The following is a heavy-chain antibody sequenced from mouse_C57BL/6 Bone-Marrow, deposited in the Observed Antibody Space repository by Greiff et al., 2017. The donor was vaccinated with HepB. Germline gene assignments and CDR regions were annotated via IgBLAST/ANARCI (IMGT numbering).Heavy chain of an antibody. Sequence: EVQLVESGGGLVQPGGSLKLSCAASGFTFSDYYMYWVRQTPEKRLEWVAYISNGGGSTYYPDTVKGRFTISRDNAKNTLYLQMSRLKSEDTAMYYCARLYYGSSSLDVWGTGTTVTVSS. CDR3: ARLYYGSSSLDV. J-gene: IGHJ1*03. CDR1: GFTFSDYY. V-gene: IGHV5-12*01. D-gene: IGHD1-1*01. CDR2: ISNGGGST.